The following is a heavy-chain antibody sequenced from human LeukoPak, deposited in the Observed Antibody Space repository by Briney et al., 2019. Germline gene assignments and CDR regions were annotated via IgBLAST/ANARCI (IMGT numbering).Heavy chain of an antibody. CDR1: GYTFTSYY. V-gene: IGHV1-2*02. CDR3: ARDLRRGFYYDSSGYYQDY. J-gene: IGHJ4*02. D-gene: IGHD3-22*01. Sequence: ASVKVSCKASGYTFTSYYMHWVRQAPGQGLEWMGWINPNSGGTNYAQKFQGRVTMTRDTSISTAYMELSRLRSDDTAVYYCARDLRRGFYYDSSGYYQDYWGQGTLVAVSS. CDR2: INPNSGGT.